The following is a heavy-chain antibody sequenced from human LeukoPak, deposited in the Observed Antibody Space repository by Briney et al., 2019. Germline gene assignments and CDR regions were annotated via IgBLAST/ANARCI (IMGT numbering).Heavy chain of an antibody. Sequence: SQTLSLTCAVSGGSISSGGYSWSWIRQPPGKGLEWFGYIYHGGSTYYNPSLKSRVTISVDRSKSQFSLKLSSVTAADTAVYYCARGPYCSGGSCYSAWFDPWGQGTLVTVSS. D-gene: IGHD2-15*01. CDR1: GGSISSGGYS. CDR3: ARGPYCSGGSCYSAWFDP. CDR2: IYHGGST. J-gene: IGHJ5*02. V-gene: IGHV4-30-2*01.